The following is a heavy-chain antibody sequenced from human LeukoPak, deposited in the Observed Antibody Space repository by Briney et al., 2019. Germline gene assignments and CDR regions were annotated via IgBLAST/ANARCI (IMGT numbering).Heavy chain of an antibody. CDR1: GFTFSSYA. Sequence: PGRSLRLSCAASGFTFSSYAMHWVRQAPGKGLEWVAVISYDGSNKYYADSAKGRFTISRDNSKNTLYLQMNSLRAEDTAVYYCAKVLRGVVVPYFDFWGQGTLVTVSS. V-gene: IGHV3-30*04. J-gene: IGHJ4*02. CDR2: ISYDGSNK. D-gene: IGHD3-10*01. CDR3: AKVLRGVVVPYFDF.